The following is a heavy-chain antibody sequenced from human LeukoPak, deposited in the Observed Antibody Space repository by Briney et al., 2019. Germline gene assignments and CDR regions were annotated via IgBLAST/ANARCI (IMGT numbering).Heavy chain of an antibody. V-gene: IGHV4-4*07. CDR3: ARDFLVALRGRQWLVRAFDI. Sequence: PSETLSLTCAVYGGSFSGYYWSWIRQPAGKGLEWIGRIYTSGSTNYNPSLKSRVTISVDTSKNQFSLKLSSVTAADTAVYYCARDFLVALRGRQWLVRAFDIWGQGTMVTVSS. CDR2: IYTSGST. D-gene: IGHD6-19*01. J-gene: IGHJ3*02. CDR1: GGSFSGYY.